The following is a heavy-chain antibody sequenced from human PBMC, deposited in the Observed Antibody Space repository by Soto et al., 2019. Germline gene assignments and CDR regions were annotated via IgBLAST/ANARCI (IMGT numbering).Heavy chain of an antibody. J-gene: IGHJ5*02. CDR2: IIPIFGTA. CDR3: ARDRVVTAILGNWFDP. Sequence: RASVKVSCKASGGTFSSYAISWVRQAPGQGLEWMGGIIPIFGTANYAQKFQGRVTITADESTSTAYMELSSLRSEDTAVYYCARDRVVTAILGNWFDPWGQGTLVTVSS. V-gene: IGHV1-69*13. CDR1: GGTFSSYA. D-gene: IGHD2-21*02.